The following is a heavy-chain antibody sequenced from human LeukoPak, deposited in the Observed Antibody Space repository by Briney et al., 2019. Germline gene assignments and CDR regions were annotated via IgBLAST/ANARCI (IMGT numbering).Heavy chain of an antibody. Sequence: SETLSLTCAVYGGSFSGYYWSWIRQPPGKGLEWIGEINHSGSTNYNPSLKSRVTISINTSKNQFSLKLSSVTAADTAVYYCARGPPDCSSTSCYAFDAFDIWGQGTMVTVSS. J-gene: IGHJ3*02. CDR2: INHSGST. CDR1: GGSFSGYY. CDR3: ARGPPDCSSTSCYAFDAFDI. D-gene: IGHD2-2*01. V-gene: IGHV4-34*01.